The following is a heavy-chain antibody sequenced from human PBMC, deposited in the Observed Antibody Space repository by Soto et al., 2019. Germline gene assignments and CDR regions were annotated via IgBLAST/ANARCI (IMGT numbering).Heavy chain of an antibody. V-gene: IGHV4-61*01. CDR3: ARANYYDSSGTADY. CDR1: GGSVSSGSYY. D-gene: IGHD3-22*01. Sequence: QVQLQESGPGLVKPSETLSLTCTVSGGSVSSGSYYWSWIRQPPGKGLEWIGYIYYSGSSNYNPSLKSRVTLSVDTSKNQFSLKLSSVTAADTAVYYCARANYYDSSGTADYWGQGTLVTVSS. CDR2: IYYSGSS. J-gene: IGHJ4*02.